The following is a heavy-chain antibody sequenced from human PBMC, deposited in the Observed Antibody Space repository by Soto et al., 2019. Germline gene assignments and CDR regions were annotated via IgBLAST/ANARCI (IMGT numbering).Heavy chain of an antibody. J-gene: IGHJ4*02. Sequence: QVQLVQSGAEVKKPGASVKVSCKASGYTFTSYGISWVRQAPGQGLEWMGWISAYNGNTNYARKLQGRVTMTTDKAESPAYMELRSLRPHDTAVYYCAREARWSRKKDYRGQGTLGTGSS. D-gene: IGHD6-13*01. CDR2: ISAYNGNT. CDR3: AREARWSRKKDY. V-gene: IGHV1-18*01. CDR1: GYTFTSYG.